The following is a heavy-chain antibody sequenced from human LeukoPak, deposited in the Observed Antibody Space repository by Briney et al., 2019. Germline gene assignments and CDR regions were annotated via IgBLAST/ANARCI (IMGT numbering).Heavy chain of an antibody. CDR3: AKGVSGWPYYFDY. V-gene: IGHV3-23*01. CDR2: IGDDGATT. D-gene: IGHD6-19*01. J-gene: IGHJ4*02. CDR1: GFTFSTYA. Sequence: PEGSLRLSCAASGFTFSTYAMSWVRQTPTKGLEWVSAIGDDGATTYYADSVKGRFTISRDNSKNTLYLQMNSLRAEDTAVYYCAKGVSGWPYYFDYWGRGTLVTVSS.